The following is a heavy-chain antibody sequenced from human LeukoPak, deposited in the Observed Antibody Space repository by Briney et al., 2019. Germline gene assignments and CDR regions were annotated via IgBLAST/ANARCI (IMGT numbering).Heavy chain of an antibody. V-gene: IGHV5-51*01. CDR1: GYSFTSYW. CDR3: ARHSLCGGDCYYFDY. J-gene: IGHJ4*02. Sequence: RGKSLNISGKDSGYSFTSYWIGWVRQMPGKRLEWMGIIYPGDSDTRYSPSFQGQVTISADKSISTAYLQWSSLKASDTAMYYCARHSLCGGDCYYFDYWGQGTLVTVSS. D-gene: IGHD2-21*02. CDR2: IYPGDSDT.